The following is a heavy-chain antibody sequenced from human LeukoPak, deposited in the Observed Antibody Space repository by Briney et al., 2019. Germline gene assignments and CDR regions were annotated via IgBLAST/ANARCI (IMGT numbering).Heavy chain of an antibody. V-gene: IGHV4-59*01. J-gene: IGHJ4*02. D-gene: IGHD6-19*01. Sequence: PSETLSLTCTVSGGSISSYYWSWIRQPPGKGLEWVGYIYYSGSTNYNPSLKSRVTISVDTSKNQFSLKLSSVTAADTAVYYCARADSSGWEIDYWGQGTLVAVSS. CDR1: GGSISSYY. CDR2: IYYSGST. CDR3: ARADSSGWEIDY.